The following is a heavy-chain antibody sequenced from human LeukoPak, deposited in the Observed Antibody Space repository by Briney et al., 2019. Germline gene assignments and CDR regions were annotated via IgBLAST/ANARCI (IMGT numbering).Heavy chain of an antibody. CDR3: ATAGSYYDSSGYYSRVWFDP. Sequence: ASVKVSCKASGYSFTSYDINWVRQATGQGLEWMGWLSPNSGNTAYELKFQGRISMTRDTAMSTAYMELSSLRSEDTAVYYCATAGSYYDSSGYYSRVWFDPWGQGTLVTVSS. CDR1: GYSFTSYD. D-gene: IGHD3-22*01. V-gene: IGHV1-8*01. J-gene: IGHJ5*02. CDR2: LSPNSGNT.